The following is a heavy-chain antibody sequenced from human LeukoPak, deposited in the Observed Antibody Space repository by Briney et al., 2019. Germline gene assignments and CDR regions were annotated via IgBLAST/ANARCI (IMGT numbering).Heavy chain of an antibody. J-gene: IGHJ4*02. D-gene: IGHD6-19*01. Sequence: GGSLRLSCAASEFSVGSNYMTWVRQAPGKGLEWVSLIYSGGSTYYADSVKGRFTISRDNSKNTLYLQMNSLRAEDTAVYYCARRLGFSDGWYSLDLWGQGTLVSVSS. V-gene: IGHV3-66*04. CDR2: IYSGGST. CDR3: ARRLGFSDGWYSLDL. CDR1: EFSVGSNY.